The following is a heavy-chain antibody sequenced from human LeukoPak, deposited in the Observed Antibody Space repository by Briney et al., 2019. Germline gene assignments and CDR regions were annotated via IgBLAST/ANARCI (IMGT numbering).Heavy chain of an antibody. J-gene: IGHJ5*02. CDR1: GYTFTGYY. Sequence: GASAKVSCKASGYTFTGYYMHWVRQAPGQGLEWMGWINPNSGGTNYAQKFQGRVTMTRDTSISTAYMELSRLRSDDTAVYYCARDAGYCSSTSCQGGWFDPWGQGTLVTVSS. CDR2: INPNSGGT. V-gene: IGHV1-2*02. CDR3: ARDAGYCSSTSCQGGWFDP. D-gene: IGHD2-2*01.